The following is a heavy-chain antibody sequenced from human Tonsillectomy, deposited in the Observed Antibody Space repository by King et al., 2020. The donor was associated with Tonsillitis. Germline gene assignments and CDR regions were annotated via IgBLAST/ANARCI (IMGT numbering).Heavy chain of an antibody. Sequence: VQLVESGGGVVQPGRSLRLSCAASGFTFSSYAMHWVRQAPGKGLEWVAVISYDGSNKYYADSVKGRFTISRDNSKNTLYLQMNSLRAEDTAVYYCATRVESEFDYDFWSGYYTSPDYWGQGTLVTVSS. CDR2: ISYDGSNK. J-gene: IGHJ4*02. CDR1: GFTFSSYA. V-gene: IGHV3-30-3*01. CDR3: ATRVESEFDYDFWSGYYTSPDY. D-gene: IGHD3-3*01.